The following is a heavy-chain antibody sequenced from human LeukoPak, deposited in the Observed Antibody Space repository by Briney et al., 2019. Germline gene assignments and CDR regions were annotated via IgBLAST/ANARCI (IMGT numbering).Heavy chain of an antibody. CDR1: GFTFGNYW. CDR2: IKQDGSEK. Sequence: PGGSLRLSCAASGFTFGNYWMSWVRQAPGKGLEWVASIKQDGSEKYYVDSVKGRFTISRDNAKNSLYLQINSLRAEDTAVYYCARDRSSGWYLTPGFDPWGQGTLVTVSS. CDR3: ARDRSSGWYLTPGFDP. J-gene: IGHJ5*02. D-gene: IGHD6-19*01. V-gene: IGHV3-7*04.